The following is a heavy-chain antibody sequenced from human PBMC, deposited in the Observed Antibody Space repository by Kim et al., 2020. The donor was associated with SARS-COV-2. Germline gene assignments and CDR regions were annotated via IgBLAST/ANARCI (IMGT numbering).Heavy chain of an antibody. CDR3: AREGAAGGWFFSWFDP. CDR2: INAGNGNT. J-gene: IGHJ5*02. CDR1: GYTFTRYA. Sequence: ASVKVSCKGSGYTFTRYAMHWVRQAPGQRLEWMGWINAGNGNTKYSQKFQGRVAITRDTSASTVYMELRSLRSEDTAVYYCAREGAAGGWFFSWFDPWG. V-gene: IGHV1-3*01. D-gene: IGHD3-10*01.